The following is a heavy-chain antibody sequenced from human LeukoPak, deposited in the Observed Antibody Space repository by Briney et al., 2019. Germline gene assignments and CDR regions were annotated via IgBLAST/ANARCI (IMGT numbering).Heavy chain of an antibody. V-gene: IGHV1-46*01. CDR2: INPTGGST. D-gene: IGHD6-13*01. CDR3: ARAIRGSSSWYDTYYFDY. J-gene: IGHJ4*02. Sequence: ASVKVSCKASGYTFTSYYMHWVRQAPGQGLEWMGIINPTGGSTSYTQKFQGRVTMTRDTSTGTVYMELSSLRSEDTAVYYCARAIRGSSSWYDTYYFDYWGQGTLVTVSS. CDR1: GYTFTSYY.